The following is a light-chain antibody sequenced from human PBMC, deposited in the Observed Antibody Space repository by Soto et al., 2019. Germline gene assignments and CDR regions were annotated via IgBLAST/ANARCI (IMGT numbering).Light chain of an antibody. Sequence: ETLMTQSPVTISVSPGEIATLSCRASQSVSSNLAWFQQKPGQAPRLLIHGASTRATGVPDRFSGSGSGTEFTLTISGLQSEDIAIYYCQQYNNRPPWTFGQGTKVEMK. CDR1: QSVSSN. CDR2: GAS. V-gene: IGKV3-15*01. CDR3: QQYNNRPPWT. J-gene: IGKJ1*01.